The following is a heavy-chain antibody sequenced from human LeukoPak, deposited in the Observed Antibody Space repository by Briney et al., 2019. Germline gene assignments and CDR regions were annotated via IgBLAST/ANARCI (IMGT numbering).Heavy chain of an antibody. CDR2: IKQDGSEK. Sequence: GGSLRLSCAASGFTFSTYWMSWVRQAPGKGLEWVANIKQDGSEKYYVDSVKDRFTISRDNAKNSLYLQTNSLRVEDTAVYYCARNVYRTFDSWDQGTLVTVSS. V-gene: IGHV3-7*01. CDR1: GFTFSTYW. D-gene: IGHD1-14*01. CDR3: ARNVYRTFDS. J-gene: IGHJ4*02.